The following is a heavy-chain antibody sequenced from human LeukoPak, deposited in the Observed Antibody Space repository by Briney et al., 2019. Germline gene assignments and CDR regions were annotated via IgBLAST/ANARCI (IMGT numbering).Heavy chain of an antibody. CDR2: FDPEDGEP. Sequence: ASVAVSFTFSGYTLTQLSMHWVRQAPGKGLEWMGGFDPEDGEPIYAQNFQGRFTMTEDTSTDTVYMELSSLRSEDSAVYYCATLEDFAVEMATDWGQGTLVTVSS. CDR3: ATLEDFAVEMATD. D-gene: IGHD5-24*01. V-gene: IGHV1-24*01. CDR1: GYTLTQLS. J-gene: IGHJ4*02.